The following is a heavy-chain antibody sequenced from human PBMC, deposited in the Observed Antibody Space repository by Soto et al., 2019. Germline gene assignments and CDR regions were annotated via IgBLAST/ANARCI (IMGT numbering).Heavy chain of an antibody. Sequence: QVQLVQSGAEVRKPGSSVKVSCKASGGTFSRYAINWVRQAPGQGLEWMGGSIPMFGTTNYAQKFKGRVTITADESTSTVYMELNTLRSEDAAVYYCARASIHGSSWYFWFDPWGQGTLVTVPS. CDR2: SIPMFGTT. D-gene: IGHD6-13*01. V-gene: IGHV1-69*01. CDR1: GGTFSRYA. J-gene: IGHJ5*01. CDR3: ARASIHGSSWYFWFDP.